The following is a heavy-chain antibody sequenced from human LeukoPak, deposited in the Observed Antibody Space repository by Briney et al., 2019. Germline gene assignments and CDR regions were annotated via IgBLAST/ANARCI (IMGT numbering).Heavy chain of an antibody. V-gene: IGHV3-30*02. CDR2: IRYDGSNK. CDR1: GFSFSSYA. Sequence: GGSLRLSCAASGFSFSSYAMSWVRQAPGKGLEWVAFIRYDGSNKYYADSVKGRFTISRDNSKNTLYLQMNSLRAEDTAVYYCARAQAGIVDYWGQGTLVTVSS. CDR3: ARAQAGIVDY. D-gene: IGHD2-21*01. J-gene: IGHJ4*02.